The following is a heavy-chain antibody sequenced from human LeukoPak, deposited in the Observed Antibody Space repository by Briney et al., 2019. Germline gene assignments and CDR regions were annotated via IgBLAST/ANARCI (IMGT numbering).Heavy chain of an antibody. CDR2: IYYSGST. J-gene: IGHJ4*02. CDR3: ARLYYYESSGYWNYFDY. V-gene: IGHV4-30-4*01. Sequence: PSETLSLTCTVSGGSISSGDYYWSWIRQPPGTGLEWIGYIYYSGSTYYNPSLKSRVTISVDTSKNQFSLKLSSVTAADTAMYYCARLYYYESSGYWNYFDYWDQGTLVTVSS. D-gene: IGHD3-22*01. CDR1: GGSISSGDYY.